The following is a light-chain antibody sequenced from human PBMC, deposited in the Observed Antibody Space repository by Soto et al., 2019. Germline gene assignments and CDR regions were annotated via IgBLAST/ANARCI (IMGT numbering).Light chain of an antibody. J-gene: IGLJ2*01. CDR3: SSYSSSTTVV. V-gene: IGLV2-14*01. CDR2: EVS. Sequence: QSALTQPASVSGSPGQSITISCTGTTSDVGGYVYVSWYRQHPGKAPKLMIFEVSHRPSGVSNRFSGSKSGNTASLTISGLQAEDEADYYCSSYSSSTTVVFGGGTTLTVL. CDR1: TSDVGGYVY.